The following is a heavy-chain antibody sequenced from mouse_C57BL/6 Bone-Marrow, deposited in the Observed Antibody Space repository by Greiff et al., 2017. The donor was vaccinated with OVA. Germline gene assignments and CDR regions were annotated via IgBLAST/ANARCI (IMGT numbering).Heavy chain of an antibody. J-gene: IGHJ3*01. V-gene: IGHV2-6*01. D-gene: IGHD2-5*01. CDR3: ARSYYSTSFAY. Sequence: VQRVESGPGLVAPSQSLSITCTVSGFSLTSYGVDWVRQSPGKGLEWLGVIWGVGSTNYNSALKSRLSISKDNSKSQVFLKMNSLQTDDTAMYYCARSYYSTSFAYWGQGTLVTVSA. CDR1: GFSLTSYG. CDR2: IWGVGST.